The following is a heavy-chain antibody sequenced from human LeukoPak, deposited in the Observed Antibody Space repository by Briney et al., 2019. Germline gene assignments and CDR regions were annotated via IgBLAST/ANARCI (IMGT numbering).Heavy chain of an antibody. J-gene: IGHJ6*02. CDR1: GFTFSSYS. D-gene: IGHD3-22*01. Sequence: GGSLRLSCAASGFTFSSYSMNWVRQAPGKGLEWDSSISSSSSYIYYADSVKGRFTISRDNAKNSLYLQMNSLRAEDTAVYYCAREGAYYYDFYYYYGMDVWGQGTTVTVSS. V-gene: IGHV3-21*01. CDR3: AREGAYYYDFYYYYGMDV. CDR2: ISSSSSYI.